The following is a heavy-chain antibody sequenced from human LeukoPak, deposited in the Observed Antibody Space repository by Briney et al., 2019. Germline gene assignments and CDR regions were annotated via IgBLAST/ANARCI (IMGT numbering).Heavy chain of an antibody. V-gene: IGHV4-34*01. CDR3: ARALSYDFWSGNTWFDP. CDR1: GGSFGGYY. J-gene: IGHJ5*02. Sequence: SETLSLTCEVSGGSFGGYYWSWVRQPPGKGLEWIGEINQSGTTKYNPSLKSRVTVSVDTSKSQFSLKMTSVTAVDTAVYCARALSYDFWSGNTWFDPWGQGILVTVSS. CDR2: INQSGTT. D-gene: IGHD3-3*01.